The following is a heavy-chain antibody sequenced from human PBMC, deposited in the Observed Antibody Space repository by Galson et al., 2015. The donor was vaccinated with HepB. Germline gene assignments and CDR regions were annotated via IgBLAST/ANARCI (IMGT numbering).Heavy chain of an antibody. D-gene: IGHD1-7*01. CDR2: INTYGTTT. CDR3: ATDKDEDSGTTTFDF. CDR1: GFTFSDYW. Sequence: SLRLSCAASGFTFSDYWMHWVRQVPGKGLVWVSCINTYGTTTTYADSVNGRFTISRDNAKNTLYLQMNSLRAEDTAMYFCATDKDEDSGTTTFDFWGQGALVTVSS. J-gene: IGHJ4*02. V-gene: IGHV3-74*01.